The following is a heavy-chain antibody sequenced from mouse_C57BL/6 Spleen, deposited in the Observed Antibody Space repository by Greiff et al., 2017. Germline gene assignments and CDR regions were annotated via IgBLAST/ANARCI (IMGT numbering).Heavy chain of an antibody. J-gene: IGHJ3*01. Sequence: QVQLKESGAELVRPGASVTLSCKASGYTFTDYEMHWVKQTPVPGLEWIGAIDPETGGTAYNQTFKGKAILTADKSSSTAYMALRSLTSEDSAVYYCTSRFAYWGQGTLVTVSA. V-gene: IGHV1-15*01. CDR2: IDPETGGT. CDR3: TSRFAY. CDR1: GYTFTDYE.